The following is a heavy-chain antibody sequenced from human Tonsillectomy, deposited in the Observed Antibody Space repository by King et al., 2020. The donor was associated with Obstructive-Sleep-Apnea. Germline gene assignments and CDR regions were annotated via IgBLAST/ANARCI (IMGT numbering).Heavy chain of an antibody. CDR2: MSGSGVST. CDR1: GFTFSSYA. CDR3: AKVPPLIAVAGYFQH. V-gene: IGHV3-23*04. Sequence: VQLVESGGGLVQPGGSLRLSCAASGFTFSSYAMSWVRQAPGKGLEWVSVMSGSGVSTYYADSVKGRFTISRDNSKKTLYMQMNSLRAEDTAVYYCAKVPPLIAVAGYFQHWGQGTLVTVSS. D-gene: IGHD6-13*01. J-gene: IGHJ1*01.